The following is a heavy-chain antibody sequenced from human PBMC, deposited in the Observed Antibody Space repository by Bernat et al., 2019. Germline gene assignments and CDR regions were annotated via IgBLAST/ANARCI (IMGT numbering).Heavy chain of an antibody. V-gene: IGHV1-46*01. CDR3: ARGRGTGDFDY. CDR1: GYTFTTYY. CDR2: INPSGGTT. Sequence: QVQLVQSGAEVKKPGASVKVSCKASGYTFTTYYMHWVRQAPGQGLEWMGIINPSGGTTNYAQKFQGRVTMTRDTSTSTGYMELSSLGSEDTAVYYCARGRGTGDFDYWGQGTLVTVSS. J-gene: IGHJ4*02. D-gene: IGHD3-10*01.